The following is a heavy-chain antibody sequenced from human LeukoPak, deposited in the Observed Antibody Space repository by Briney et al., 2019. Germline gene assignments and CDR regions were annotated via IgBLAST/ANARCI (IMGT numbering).Heavy chain of an antibody. J-gene: IGHJ5*02. CDR1: GRSMSRYY. CDR2: NYYCGST. D-gene: IGHD3-22*01. V-gene: IGHV4-59*01. CDR3: ARDGYDSSGYSLHEYNWFDP. Sequence: SETLSLTCTVSGRSMSRYYLSGLRQPPGKGLEGVGYNYYCGSTNYYPSLKSRVTISVDTSKNQFSLKLSSVTAADSAVYYCARDGYDSSGYSLHEYNWFDPWGQGTLVTVSS.